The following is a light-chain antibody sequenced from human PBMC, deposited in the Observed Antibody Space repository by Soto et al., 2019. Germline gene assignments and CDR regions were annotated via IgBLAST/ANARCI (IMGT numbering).Light chain of an antibody. J-gene: IGKJ4*01. V-gene: IGKV3-11*01. CDR3: QQRSNWPPLT. Sequence: EIVMTQSPATLCLSPGDRVTISCRASQSVSNYLAWYQQKPGQAPRLLIYDASNRATGIPARFSGSGSGTAFSLLIISRQPEDFAVYYCQQRSNWPPLTFGGGTKVEIK. CDR2: DAS. CDR1: QSVSNY.